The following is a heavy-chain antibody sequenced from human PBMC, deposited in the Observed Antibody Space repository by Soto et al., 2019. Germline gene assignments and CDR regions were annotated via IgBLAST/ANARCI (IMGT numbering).Heavy chain of an antibody. Sequence: EVQLVESGGDLVQPGGSLRLSCAASGFSLSDLFIDWVRQAPGKGLEWVGRTKDKAYSYTTEYAASMQGRFTISRDESRNSLYLQMSSLKTEDTAVYYCASIRGVFGYWGQGTLVTVSS. CDR1: GFSLSDLF. D-gene: IGHD3-10*01. J-gene: IGHJ4*02. V-gene: IGHV3-72*01. CDR3: ASIRGVFGY. CDR2: TKDKAYSYTT.